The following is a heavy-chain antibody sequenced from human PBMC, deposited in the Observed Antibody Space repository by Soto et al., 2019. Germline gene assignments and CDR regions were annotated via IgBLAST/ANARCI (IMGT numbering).Heavy chain of an antibody. V-gene: IGHV3-23*01. CDR2: LNTDGENT. Sequence: PGGSLRLSCVGSRCTFSDYGMGWVLQAPGKGLEWVSTLNTDGENTHYADSVKGRFTISRDNSKNTLYLQVNSLRADDTAIYYCARDNGGPVDGQHFDYWGQGTLVTVSS. CDR1: RCTFSDYG. D-gene: IGHD6-19*01. J-gene: IGHJ4*02. CDR3: ARDNGGPVDGQHFDY.